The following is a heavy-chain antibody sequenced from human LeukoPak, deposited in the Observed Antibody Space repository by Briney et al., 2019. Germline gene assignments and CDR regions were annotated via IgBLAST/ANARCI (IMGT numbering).Heavy chain of an antibody. D-gene: IGHD3-3*01. CDR2: IKQDGSEK. V-gene: IGHV3-7*03. Sequence: PGGSLRLSCAASGFTFSIYWMSWVRQAPGKGLEWVANIKQDGSEKYHVDSVKGRFTISRDNAKNSLYLQMNSLRAEDTALYYCARVYDFWSGYYMDYWGQGTLVTVSS. J-gene: IGHJ4*02. CDR3: ARVYDFWSGYYMDY. CDR1: GFTFSIYW.